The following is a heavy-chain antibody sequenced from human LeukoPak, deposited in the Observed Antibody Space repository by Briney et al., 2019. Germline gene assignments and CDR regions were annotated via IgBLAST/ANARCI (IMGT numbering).Heavy chain of an antibody. CDR2: IKQDGSEK. CDR3: ASEGRSSLGLEY. J-gene: IGHJ4*02. Sequence: PGGSLRLSCVASGFTFRDYYMSWVRQAPGKGLEWVANIKQDGSEKYHVESVKGRFTISRDNAKNSLYLQMNSLRAEDTAVYYCASEGRSSLGLEYWGQGTLVTVSS. CDR1: GFTFRDYY. D-gene: IGHD6-13*01. V-gene: IGHV3-7*04.